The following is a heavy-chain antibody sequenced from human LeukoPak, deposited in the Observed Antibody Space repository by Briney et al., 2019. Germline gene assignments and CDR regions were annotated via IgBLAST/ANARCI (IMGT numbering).Heavy chain of an antibody. J-gene: IGHJ5*02. Sequence: SETLSLTCAVYGGSFSGYYWSWIRQPPGKGLEWIGEINHSGSTNYNPSLKSRVTISVDTSKNQFSLKLSSVTAADTAVYYCARFEGARYSSGWHRNNWFDPWGQGTLATVSS. CDR2: INHSGST. D-gene: IGHD6-19*01. CDR3: ARFEGARYSSGWHRNNWFDP. V-gene: IGHV4-34*01. CDR1: GGSFSGYY.